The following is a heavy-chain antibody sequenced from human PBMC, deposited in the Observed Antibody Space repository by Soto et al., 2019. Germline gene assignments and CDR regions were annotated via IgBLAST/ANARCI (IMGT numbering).Heavy chain of an antibody. J-gene: IGHJ4*02. CDR1: GDTFNFYT. Sequence: QVQLVQSGAEVKTPGSSVKVSCTASGDTFNFYTLSWVRQAPGQGLEWMGRIIPMFGMSNYAQKFQGRVTMIANKSTRTVYMVLSGLRSEDTALYYCATNYGSGSTHFDNWGQGTLVTVSS. CDR2: IIPMFGMS. V-gene: IGHV1-69*02. CDR3: ATNYGSGSTHFDN. D-gene: IGHD3-10*01.